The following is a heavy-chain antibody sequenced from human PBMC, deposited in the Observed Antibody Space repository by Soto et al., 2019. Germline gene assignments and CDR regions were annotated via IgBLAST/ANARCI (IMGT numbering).Heavy chain of an antibody. V-gene: IGHV3-7*01. CDR3: GRYTVNSGYNYGWRYDAFDI. CDR2: IKQEGSEK. CDR1: GFTFSSYW. D-gene: IGHD5-18*01. J-gene: IGHJ3*02. Sequence: PGGSLRLSCTASGFTFSSYWMSWVRQAPGKGLEWVANIKQEGSEKYYVDSVKGWFIISREKAKNSLYVLMKSLRAEDTAVYYCGRYTVNSGYNYGWRYDAFDIWEQGTMVTV.